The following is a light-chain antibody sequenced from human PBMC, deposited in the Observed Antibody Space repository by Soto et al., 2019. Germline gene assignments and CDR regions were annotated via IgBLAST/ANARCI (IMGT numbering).Light chain of an antibody. CDR3: QQYGSSGT. CDR2: GAS. Sequence: IVMTESPAPLSLSPGERATLSCRASQSVSSSYLAWYQQKPGQAPRLLIYGASNRATGIPDRFSGSGSGTDFTLTISRLEPEDFAVYYCQQYGSSGTFGQGTKVDI. V-gene: IGKV3-20*01. CDR1: QSVSSSY. J-gene: IGKJ1*01.